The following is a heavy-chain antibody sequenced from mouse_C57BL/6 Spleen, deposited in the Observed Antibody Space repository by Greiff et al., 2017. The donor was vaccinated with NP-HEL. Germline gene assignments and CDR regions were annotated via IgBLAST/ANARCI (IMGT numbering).Heavy chain of an antibody. Sequence: QVQLQQPGAELVMPGASVKLSCKASGYTFTSYWMHWVKQRPGQGLEWIGEIDPSDSYTNYNQKFKGKSTLTVDKSSSTAYMQLSSLTSEDSAVYYCAREGDSSGHYFDYWGQGTTLTVSS. CDR2: IDPSDSYT. V-gene: IGHV1-69*01. J-gene: IGHJ2*01. CDR1: GYTFTSYW. CDR3: AREGDSSGHYFDY. D-gene: IGHD3-2*02.